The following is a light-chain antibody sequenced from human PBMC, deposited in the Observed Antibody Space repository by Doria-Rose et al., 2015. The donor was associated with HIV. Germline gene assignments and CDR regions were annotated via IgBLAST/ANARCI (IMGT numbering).Light chain of an antibody. CDR1: QSFSSTY. J-gene: IGKJ1*01. CDR2: DGS. V-gene: IGKV3-20*01. CDR3: HQYGTSWT. Sequence: CRASQSFSSTYLAWYQQKPGQAPSLLNYDGSTRATGIPDRFSASGSGTDFTLTINRLEPEDFALYYCHQYGTSWTFGQGTKVEI.